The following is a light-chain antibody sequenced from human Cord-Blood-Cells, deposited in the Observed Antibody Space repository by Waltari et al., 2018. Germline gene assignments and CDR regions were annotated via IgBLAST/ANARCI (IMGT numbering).Light chain of an antibody. Sequence: DIQMTQSPSSQSASVGDRVTITCRASKGIRNDLGWYQQKPGKAPKLLIYAASSLQSGVASRVSCSGSGTEFTLTSSILQPEDCATYDCLQHNSYPITCGQGTRLEIK. CDR3: LQHNSYPIT. J-gene: IGKJ5*01. CDR2: AAS. V-gene: IGKV1-17*01. CDR1: KGIRND.